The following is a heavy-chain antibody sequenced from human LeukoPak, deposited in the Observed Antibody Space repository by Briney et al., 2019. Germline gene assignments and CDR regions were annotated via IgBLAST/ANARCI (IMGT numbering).Heavy chain of an antibody. CDR2: FDPGAGEI. D-gene: IGHD3-10*01. V-gene: IGHV1-24*01. J-gene: IGHJ4*02. Sequence: ASVKVSCKVSGDTLSELTMHWVRQAPGKGLEWMGGFDPGAGEILYAQQFQGRVTMTEDTSTDTAYMELTSLRSEDSGVYFCAAGGIYSLLDYWGQGALVTVSS. CDR1: GDTLSELT. CDR3: AAGGIYSLLDY.